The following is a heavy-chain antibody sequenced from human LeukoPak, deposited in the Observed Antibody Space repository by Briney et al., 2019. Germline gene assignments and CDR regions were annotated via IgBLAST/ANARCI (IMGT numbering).Heavy chain of an antibody. CDR1: GYTFTGYY. CDR3: ARGHHIVVVPAATVDY. Sequence: GASVKVSCKASGYTFTGYYMHWVRQAPGQGLEWMGWINPNSGGTNYAQKFQGRVTMTRDTSISTAYMELSRLRSDDTAVYYCARGHHIVVVPAATVDYWGQGTLVTVSS. J-gene: IGHJ4*02. D-gene: IGHD2-2*01. CDR2: INPNSGGT. V-gene: IGHV1-2*02.